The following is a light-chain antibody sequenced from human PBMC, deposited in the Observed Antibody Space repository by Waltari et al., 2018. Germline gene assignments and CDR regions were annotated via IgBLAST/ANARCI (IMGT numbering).Light chain of an antibody. Sequence: DIQMTQFPYTPSASAGDRVTTPCLASRCIAPWLAWYQHKQGKAPKVLISKASTLESGVPSRFSGSGSGTEFTLTISSLQPEDFATYYCQHYNGVSWTFGQGTTVEIK. CDR3: QHYNGVSWT. CDR1: RCIAPW. V-gene: IGKV1-5*03. CDR2: KAS. J-gene: IGKJ1*01.